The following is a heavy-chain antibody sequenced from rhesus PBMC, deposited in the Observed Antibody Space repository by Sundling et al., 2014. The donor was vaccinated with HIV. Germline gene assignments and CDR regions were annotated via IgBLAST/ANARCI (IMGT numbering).Heavy chain of an antibody. J-gene: IGHJ4*01. CDR3: ARTGPWTGYYSFDF. V-gene: IGHV4-73*01. D-gene: IGHD3-3*01. Sequence: QVKLQQWGEGLVKPSETLSLTCGVYGASISGYYYWNWIRQPPGKGLEWIGYVHGNSPSTNYNSSLKNRVTISKDTSKNQFSLRLNSVTAADTAVYSCARTGPWTGYYSFDFWGQGVLVTVSP. CDR1: GASISGYYY. CDR2: VHGNSPST.